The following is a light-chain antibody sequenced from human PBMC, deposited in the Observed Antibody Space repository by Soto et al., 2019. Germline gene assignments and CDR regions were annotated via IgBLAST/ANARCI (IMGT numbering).Light chain of an antibody. J-gene: IGLJ2*01. CDR3: CSYASRDNPVV. CDR1: SSDIGNYNL. Sequence: QSALTQPASVSGCPGQSITISCTGTSSDIGNYNLVSWYQHYPGKAPKLIIYEVIKRPSGVSYRFSGSKSGNTASLTISGLRAEDEADYYCCSYASRDNPVVFGGRTKLTVL. CDR2: EVI. V-gene: IGLV2-23*02.